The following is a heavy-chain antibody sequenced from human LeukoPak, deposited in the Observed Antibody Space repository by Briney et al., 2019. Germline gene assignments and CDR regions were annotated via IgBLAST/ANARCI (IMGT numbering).Heavy chain of an antibody. CDR2: ISGSGGST. D-gene: IGHD2-2*01. CDR3: VKKRGYCSSTSCYCDY. J-gene: IGHJ4*02. V-gene: IGHV3-23*01. CDR1: GFTFSSYD. Sequence: GGSLRLSCAASGFTFSSYDMSWVRQAPGKGLEWVSAISGSGGSTYYADSVKGRFTISRDNSKNTLYLQMNSLRAEDTAVYYCVKKRGYCSSTSCYCDYWGQGTLVTVSS.